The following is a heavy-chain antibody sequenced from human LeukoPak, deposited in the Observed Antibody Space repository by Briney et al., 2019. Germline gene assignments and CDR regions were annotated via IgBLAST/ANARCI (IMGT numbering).Heavy chain of an antibody. Sequence: PGGSLRLSCAASGFTFSSYAMSWIRQAPGKGLEWVSYISSSGRTIYYADSVKGRFTISRDNAKNSLYLQMNSLRVEDRAIYYCATVTYGRLDYWGQGTLVTVSS. J-gene: IGHJ4*02. D-gene: IGHD3-10*01. CDR1: GFTFSSYA. CDR2: ISSSGRTI. V-gene: IGHV3-11*04. CDR3: ATVTYGRLDY.